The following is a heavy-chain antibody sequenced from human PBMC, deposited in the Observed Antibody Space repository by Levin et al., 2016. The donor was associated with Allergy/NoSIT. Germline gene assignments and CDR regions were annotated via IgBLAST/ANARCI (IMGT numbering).Heavy chain of an antibody. J-gene: IGHJ4*02. CDR1: GFTLSGYW. V-gene: IGHV3-7*01. Sequence: GGSLRLSCAASGFTLSGYWMSWVRQAPGKGLEWVANINQDGSEKYYVDSVKGRFTISRDNAKNSLSLHMNSLRGEDTAVYYCARDTEPAALGYWGQGTLVTVSS. D-gene: IGHD6-6*01. CDR3: ARDTEPAALGY. CDR2: INQDGSEK.